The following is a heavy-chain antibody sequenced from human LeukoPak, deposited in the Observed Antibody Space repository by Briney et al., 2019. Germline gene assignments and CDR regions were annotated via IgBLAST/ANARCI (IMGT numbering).Heavy chain of an antibody. V-gene: IGHV3-30-3*01. D-gene: IGHD1-26*01. J-gene: IGHJ4*02. CDR2: ISYDGSNK. Sequence: AGRSLRLSCAASGFTFSSYAMHCVRQAPGNGLEGVAVISYDGSNKYYADSVKGRFTITRDNSKNTLYMQMTSLSAADTAVYYCARAGVQGATDYWGQGTLVTVSS. CDR1: GFTFSSYA. CDR3: ARAGVQGATDY.